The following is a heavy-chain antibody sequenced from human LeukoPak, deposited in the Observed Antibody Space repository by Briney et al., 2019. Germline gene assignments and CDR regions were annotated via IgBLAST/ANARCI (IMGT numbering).Heavy chain of an antibody. CDR1: GFTFSSYA. CDR3: AKSLEWLGIIDY. Sequence: GSLRLSCAASGFTFSSYAMSWVRQAPGKGLEWVSGISGSGGSTYYADSEKGRFTISRDNSKNTLYLQMNSLRAEDTAVYYCAKSLEWLGIIDYWGQGTLVTVSS. D-gene: IGHD3-3*01. V-gene: IGHV3-23*01. J-gene: IGHJ4*02. CDR2: ISGSGGST.